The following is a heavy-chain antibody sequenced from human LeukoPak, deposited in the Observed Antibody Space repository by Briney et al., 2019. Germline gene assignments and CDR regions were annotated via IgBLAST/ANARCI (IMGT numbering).Heavy chain of an antibody. CDR3: ASGVPDYDSSGYYLYY. CDR2: IYYSGST. Sequence: PSQTLSLTCTVSGGSISSGGYYWSWIRQHPGKGLEWIGYIYYSGSTNYNPSLKSRVTISVDTSKNQFSLKLSSVTAADTAVYYCASGVPDYDSSGYYLYYWGQGTLVTVSS. D-gene: IGHD3-22*01. J-gene: IGHJ4*02. V-gene: IGHV4-31*03. CDR1: GGSISSGGYY.